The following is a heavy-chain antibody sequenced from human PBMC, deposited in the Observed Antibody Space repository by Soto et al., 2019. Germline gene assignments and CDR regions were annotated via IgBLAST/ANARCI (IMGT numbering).Heavy chain of an antibody. Sequence: QVQLLESGPGLVKPSQTLSLTCTVSGGSISSGGYYWSWIRQHPGKGLEWIGYIYYSGSTYYNPSLKSRVTISLDTSKNQFSLKLSSVTAADTAVYYCARGPGIMAKIDYWGQGTLVTVSS. CDR2: IYYSGST. CDR1: GGSISSGGYY. CDR3: ARGPGIMAKIDY. D-gene: IGHD3-16*01. J-gene: IGHJ4*02. V-gene: IGHV4-31*03.